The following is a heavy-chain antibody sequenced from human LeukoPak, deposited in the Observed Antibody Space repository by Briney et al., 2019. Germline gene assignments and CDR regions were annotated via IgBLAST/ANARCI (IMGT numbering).Heavy chain of an antibody. D-gene: IGHD3-22*01. CDR1: GGSISSYY. J-gene: IGHJ3*02. V-gene: IGHV4-59*08. Sequence: SETLSLTCTVSGGSISSYYWSWIRQPPGKGLEWIGYIYYSGSTNYNPSLKSRVTISVDTSKNQFSLKLSSVTAADTAVYYCARLPKVRYYDSSGPPAFDIWGQGTMVTVSS. CDR2: IYYSGST. CDR3: ARLPKVRYYDSSGPPAFDI.